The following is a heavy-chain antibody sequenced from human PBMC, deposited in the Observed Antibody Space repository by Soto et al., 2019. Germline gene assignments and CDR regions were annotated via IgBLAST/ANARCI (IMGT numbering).Heavy chain of an antibody. CDR1: GLSGSGSS. CDR2: SSSGAYNCVT. J-gene: IGHJ3*02. V-gene: IGHV3-73*01. Sequence: PGGSLRLSIADTGLSGSGSSRQCVIQACGNRLERVCCSSSGAYNCVTAFTASMKGRFIISRDDSKNTAYLQMNSLKTEDTAVYYCTRLSTNAPYDACDIWGQGTMVTVSS. CDR3: TRLSTNAPYDACDI. D-gene: IGHD2-8*01.